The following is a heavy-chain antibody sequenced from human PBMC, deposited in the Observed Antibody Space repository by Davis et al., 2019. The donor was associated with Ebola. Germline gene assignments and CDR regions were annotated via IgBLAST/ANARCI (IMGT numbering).Heavy chain of an antibody. J-gene: IGHJ4*02. CDR1: GFNFRSYG. CDR3: AKGGLMIRGGHNDY. V-gene: IGHV3-30*02. Sequence: GESLKISCAASGFNFRSYGMHWVRQAPDKGLEWVAVIWYDGSNKYYADSVKGRFTISRDNSKNTLYLQMNSLRAEDTAVYYCAKGGLMIRGGHNDYWGQGTLVTVSS. D-gene: IGHD3-10*01. CDR2: IWYDGSNK.